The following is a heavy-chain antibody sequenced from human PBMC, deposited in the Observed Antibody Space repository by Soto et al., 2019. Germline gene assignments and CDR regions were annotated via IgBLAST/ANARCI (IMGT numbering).Heavy chain of an antibody. CDR2: IYYSGST. CDR3: ASSYGDYVSY. D-gene: IGHD4-17*01. J-gene: IGHJ4*02. Sequence: QLQLQESGPGLVKPSETLSLTCTVSGGSISSSSYYWGWIRQPSGKGLEWIGSIYYSGSTYYNPSLKSRVTISVDTSKNHFSLKLSSVTAADPAVYYCASSYGDYVSYWGQGTLVTVSS. CDR1: GGSISSSSYY. V-gene: IGHV4-39*01.